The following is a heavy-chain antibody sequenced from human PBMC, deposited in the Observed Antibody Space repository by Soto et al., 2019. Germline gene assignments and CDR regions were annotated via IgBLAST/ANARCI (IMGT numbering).Heavy chain of an antibody. CDR2: VYTSGST. CDR3: AREVVGNTWPGIFDS. V-gene: IGHV4-4*08. Sequence: WTWIRQTPRKELQWIGYVYTSGSTKYNSSLKSRGTISLDASNSQFSLTMSSVTAADTGVYYCAREVVGNTWPGIFDSWGRGTLVVVSS. J-gene: IGHJ4*02.